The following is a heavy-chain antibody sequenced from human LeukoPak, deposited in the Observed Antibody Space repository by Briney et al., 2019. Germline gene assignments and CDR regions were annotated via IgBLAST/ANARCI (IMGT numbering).Heavy chain of an antibody. CDR1: GFTFSSYA. Sequence: QTGGSLRLSCAASGFTFSSYAMSWVRQAPGKGLEWVSAISGSGGSTYYTDSVKGRFTISRGNSKNTLYLQMNSLRAEDTAVYYCAKVDFYDTSGYYGPTFLDYWGQGTLVTVSS. CDR2: ISGSGGST. CDR3: AKVDFYDTSGYYGPTFLDY. V-gene: IGHV3-23*01. D-gene: IGHD3-22*01. J-gene: IGHJ4*02.